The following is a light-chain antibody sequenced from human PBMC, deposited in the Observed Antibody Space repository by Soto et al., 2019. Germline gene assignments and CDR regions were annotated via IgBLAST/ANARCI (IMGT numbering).Light chain of an antibody. Sequence: SYELTQPSSVSVSPGQTSRLFCSGEPLPRQYAHWYQQRPGQAPVLVMFKDNERPSGIPERFSGSSSGTTATLTISGVQAEDEADYYCQSAGIIGPRVVFSGGTKLTVL. CDR1: PLPRQY. CDR2: KDN. CDR3: QSAGIIGPRVV. V-gene: IGLV3-25*03. J-gene: IGLJ2*01.